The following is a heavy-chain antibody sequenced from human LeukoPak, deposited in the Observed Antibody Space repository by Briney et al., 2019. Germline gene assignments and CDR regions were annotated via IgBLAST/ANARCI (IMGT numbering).Heavy chain of an antibody. J-gene: IGHJ4*02. CDR1: GDSVSSNSAA. Sequence: SQTLSLTCAISGDSVSSNSAAWNWIRQSPSRGLEWLGRTYHRGKWYNDYAVSVKSRITINPDTSKTQFSLQRNSVTPEDAAVYYCARYEWFGGTFDYWRQGPLVTVSS. CDR3: ARYEWFGGTFDY. V-gene: IGHV6-1*01. CDR2: TYHRGKWYN. D-gene: IGHD3-10*01.